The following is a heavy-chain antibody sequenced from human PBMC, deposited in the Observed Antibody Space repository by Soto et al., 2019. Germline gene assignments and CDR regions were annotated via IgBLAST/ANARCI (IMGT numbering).Heavy chain of an antibody. CDR3: ATSYDTGFDP. CDR2: ISPKNGNT. J-gene: IGHJ5*02. CDR1: GYSFSTYD. D-gene: IGHD3-9*01. Sequence: LLLQSGAELKKPGASVKISCKASGYSFSTYDISWLRQAPGQGPEWMGWISPKNGNTNYAQSFQDRVTMTADTSSSTAYMELRGLRSDDTANYYCATSYDTGFDPWGQGTLVTVSS. V-gene: IGHV1-18*04.